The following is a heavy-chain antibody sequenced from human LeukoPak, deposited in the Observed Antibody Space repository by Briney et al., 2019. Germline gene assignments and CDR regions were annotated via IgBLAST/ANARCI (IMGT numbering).Heavy chain of an antibody. J-gene: IGHJ4*02. V-gene: IGHV1-8*01. CDR2: MSTSSGNT. CDR3: ARVAGSIDY. CDR1: GYTFTNYD. Sequence: GASVKVSCKASGYTFTNYDINWVRQATGQGLERMGWMSTSSGNTGYAQKFQGRLTMTRDTSITTVYMELSSLRSDDTAVYYCARVAGSIDYWGQGTLVTVSS. D-gene: IGHD1-26*01.